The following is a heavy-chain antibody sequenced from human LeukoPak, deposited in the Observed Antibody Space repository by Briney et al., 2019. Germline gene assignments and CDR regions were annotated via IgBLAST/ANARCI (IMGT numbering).Heavy chain of an antibody. V-gene: IGHV4-34*01. CDR3: ARHLPFNYYFDY. Sequence: PSETLSLTCAVYGGSFSGYYWNWIRQPPGKGLEWIGSIYYSGSTYYNPSLKSRVTISVDTSKNQFSLKLSSVTAADTAVYYCARHLPFNYYFDYWGQGTLVTVSS. J-gene: IGHJ4*02. CDR1: GGSFSGYY. D-gene: IGHD3-16*01. CDR2: IYYSGST.